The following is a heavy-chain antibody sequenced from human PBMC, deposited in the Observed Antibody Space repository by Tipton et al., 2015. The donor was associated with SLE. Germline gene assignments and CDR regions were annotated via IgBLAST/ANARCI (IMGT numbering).Heavy chain of an antibody. D-gene: IGHD3-22*01. Sequence: LRLSCTVSGGSISSYYWSWIRQPPGKGLEWIGHIYTSGSTNYNPSLKSRVTISVDTSKNQFSLKLSSVTAADTAVYYCARFRTDSSGYDYWGQGTLVTVSS. CDR1: GGSISSYY. V-gene: IGHV4-4*08. CDR2: IYTSGST. J-gene: IGHJ4*02. CDR3: ARFRTDSSGYDY.